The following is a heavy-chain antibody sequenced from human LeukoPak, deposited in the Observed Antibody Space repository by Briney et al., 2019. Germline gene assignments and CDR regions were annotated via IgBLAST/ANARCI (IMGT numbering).Heavy chain of an antibody. CDR3: AKWGDYDILTGYYDSDY. CDR2: ISYDGSNK. V-gene: IGHV3-30*18. J-gene: IGHJ4*01. CDR1: GFTFSSYG. D-gene: IGHD3-9*01. Sequence: GRSLRLSCAASGFTFSSYGMHWVRQAPGKGLEWVAVISYDGSNKYYADSVKGRFTISRDDPKSTLYLQMNTLRVEDTAVYYCAKWGDYDILTGYYDSDYWGHGTLVTVSS.